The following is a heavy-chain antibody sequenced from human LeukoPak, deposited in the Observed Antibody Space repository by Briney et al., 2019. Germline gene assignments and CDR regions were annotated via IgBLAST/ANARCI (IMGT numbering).Heavy chain of an antibody. V-gene: IGHV3-30*02. J-gene: IGHJ1*01. CDR2: IRYDGSNK. D-gene: IGHD3-22*01. CDR1: GFTFSSYG. CDR3: AKDSSPYYYDSSGYYSVAYFQH. Sequence: GSLRLSCAASGFTFSSYGMHWVRQAPGKGLEWVAFIRYDGSNKYYADSVKGRFTISRDNSKNTLYLQMNSLRAEDTAVYYCAKDSSPYYYDSSGYYSVAYFQHWGQGTLVTVSS.